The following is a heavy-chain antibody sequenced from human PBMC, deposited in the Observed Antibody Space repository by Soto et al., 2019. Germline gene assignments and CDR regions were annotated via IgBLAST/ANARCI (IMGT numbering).Heavy chain of an antibody. CDR2: ISAYNGNT. CDR3: ALGGADHDYGDYYYYYGMDV. CDR1: GYTFTSYG. V-gene: IGHV1-18*01. Sequence: ASVKVSCKASGYTFTSYGISWVRQAPGQGLEWMGWISAYNGNTNYAQKLQGRVTMTTDTSTSTAYMELRSLRSDDTAVYYCALGGADHDYGDYYYYYGMDVWGQGTTVTVSS. J-gene: IGHJ6*02. D-gene: IGHD4-17*01.